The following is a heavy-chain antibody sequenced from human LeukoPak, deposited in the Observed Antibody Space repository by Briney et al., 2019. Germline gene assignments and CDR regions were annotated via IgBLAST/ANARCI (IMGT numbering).Heavy chain of an antibody. J-gene: IGHJ4*02. D-gene: IGHD6-13*01. V-gene: IGHV3-48*03. Sequence: GGSVRLSCAASGFTFSSYEMNWVRQAPGKGLEWISYISTGGRTIYYADSVRGRFTISRDNAKNSLYLQTNSLRAEDTAVYFCARSGYYFDYWGQGTLVTVSS. CDR1: GFTFSSYE. CDR3: ARSGYYFDY. CDR2: ISTGGRTI.